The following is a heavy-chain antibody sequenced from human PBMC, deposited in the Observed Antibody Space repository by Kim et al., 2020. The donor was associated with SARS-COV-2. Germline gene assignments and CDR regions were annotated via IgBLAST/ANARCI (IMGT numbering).Heavy chain of an antibody. J-gene: IGHJ6*02. D-gene: IGHD2-15*01. CDR3: ARDLEDCSGGSCYFPHHYYYYGMDV. CDR2: ISSSSSYI. Sequence: GGSLRLSCAASGFTFSSYSMNWVRQAPGKGLEWVSSISSSSSYIYYADSVKGRFTISRDNAKNSLYLQMNSLRAEDTAVYYCARDLEDCSGGSCYFPHHYYYYGMDVWGQGTTGTVSS. V-gene: IGHV3-21*01. CDR1: GFTFSSYS.